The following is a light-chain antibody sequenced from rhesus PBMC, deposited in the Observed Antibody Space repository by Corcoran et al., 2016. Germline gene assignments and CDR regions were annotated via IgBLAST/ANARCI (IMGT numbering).Light chain of an antibody. Sequence: DIQMTQSPSSLSASVGDTVTITCRASQGISNYLAWYQQKPGKAPKPLIYYASNLESGVHSRFSVSGSGTDFSLTISSLQPEDCAIYYCQQHNSYPRTFGQGTKGEIK. J-gene: IGKJ1*01. CDR3: QQHNSYPRT. CDR2: YAS. CDR1: QGISNY. V-gene: IGKV1S14*01.